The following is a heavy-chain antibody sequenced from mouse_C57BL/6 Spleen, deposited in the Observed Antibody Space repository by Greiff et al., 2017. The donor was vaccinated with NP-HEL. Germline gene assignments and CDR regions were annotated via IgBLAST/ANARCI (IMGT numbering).Heavy chain of an antibody. Sequence: QVQLQQPGAELVKPGASVKMSCKASGYTFTSYWITWVKQRPGQGLEWIGDIYPGSGSTNYNEKFKSKATLTVDTSSSTAYMQLSSLTSEDSAVYYCARRGSSYGAMDYWGQGTSVTVSS. CDR1: GYTFTSYW. V-gene: IGHV1-55*01. D-gene: IGHD1-1*01. J-gene: IGHJ4*01. CDR2: IYPGSGST. CDR3: ARRGSSYGAMDY.